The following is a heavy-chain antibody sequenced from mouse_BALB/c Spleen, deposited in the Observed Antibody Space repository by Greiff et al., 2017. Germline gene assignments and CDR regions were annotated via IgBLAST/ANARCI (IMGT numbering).Heavy chain of an antibody. V-gene: IGHV1S81*02. J-gene: IGHJ4*01. CDR2: INPSNGRT. CDR3: ARCGNYDYAMDY. CDR1: GYTFTSYW. Sequence: VQLQQPGAELVKPGASVKLSCKASGYTFTSYWMHWVKQRPGQGLEWIGEINPSNGRTNYNEKFKSKATLTVDKSSSTAYMQLSSLTSEDSAVYYCARCGNYDYAMDYWGQGTSVTVSS. D-gene: IGHD2-1*01.